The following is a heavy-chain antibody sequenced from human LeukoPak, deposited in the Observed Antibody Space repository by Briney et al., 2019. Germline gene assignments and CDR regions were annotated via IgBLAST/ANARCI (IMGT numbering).Heavy chain of an antibody. V-gene: IGHV1-18*01. CDR3: ARDMYYDFWSGTLDY. CDR1: GYTFTSYG. D-gene: IGHD3-3*01. J-gene: IGHJ4*02. CDR2: ICAYNGNT. Sequence: GASVKVSCKASGYTFTSYGISWVRQAPGQGLEWMGWICAYNGNTNYAQKLQGRVTMTTDTSTSTAYMELRSLRSDDTAVYYCARDMYYDFWSGTLDYWGQGTLVTVSS.